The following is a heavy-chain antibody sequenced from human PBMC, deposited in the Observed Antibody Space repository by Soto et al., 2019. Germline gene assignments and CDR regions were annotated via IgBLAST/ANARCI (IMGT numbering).Heavy chain of an antibody. CDR3: ARDNSYYYGMDV. J-gene: IGHJ6*02. CDR1: GGTFSSYA. CDR2: IIPIFGTA. Sequence: SVKVSCKASGGTFSSYAISWVRQAPGQGLEWMGGIIPIFGTANYAQKFQGRVTITADESTSTAYMELSSLRSEDTAVYYCARDNSYYYGMDVWGQGTTVTVSS. V-gene: IGHV1-69*13.